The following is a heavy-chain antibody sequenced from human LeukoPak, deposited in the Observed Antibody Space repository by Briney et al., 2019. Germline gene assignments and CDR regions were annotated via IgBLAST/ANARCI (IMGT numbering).Heavy chain of an antibody. D-gene: IGHD6-19*01. J-gene: IGHJ6*03. V-gene: IGHV1-58*02. CDR3: AANGGHSSGWEDYYYYYMDV. CDR2: IVVGSGNT. CDR1: GFTFTSSA. Sequence: SVKVSCKASGFTFTSSAMQWVRQARGQRLKWIGWIVVGSGNTNYAQKFQERVTITRDMSTSTAYMELSSLRSEDTAVYYCAANGGHSSGWEDYYYYYMDVWGKGTTVTVSS.